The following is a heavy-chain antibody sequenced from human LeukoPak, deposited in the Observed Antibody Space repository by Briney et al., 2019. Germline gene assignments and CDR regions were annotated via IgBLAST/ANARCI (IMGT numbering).Heavy chain of an antibody. D-gene: IGHD5-24*01. CDR2: IYYSGST. CDR1: GGSISSSSYY. CDR3: AKLGRRDAYSYFDY. Sequence: PSETLSLTCTVSGGSISSSSYYWGWIRQPPGKGLEWIGSIYYSGSTYYNPSLKSRVTISVDTSRNQFSLKLSSVTAADTAVYYCAKLGRRDAYSYFDYWGQGTLVTVSS. J-gene: IGHJ4*02. V-gene: IGHV4-39*01.